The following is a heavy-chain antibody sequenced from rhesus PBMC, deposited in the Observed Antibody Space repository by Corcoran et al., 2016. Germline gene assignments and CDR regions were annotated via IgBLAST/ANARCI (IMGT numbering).Heavy chain of an antibody. CDR2: LDGNSYSS. J-gene: IGHJ4*01. V-gene: IGHV4-80*01. CDR3: ATGGFTTYRDN. D-gene: IGHD2-27*01. Sequence: QVQLRESGPGLVKPSETLSLTCTVFGVPLSNYWWAWIRQPPGEGMERIGDLDGNSYSSHYNPSHKSRVIISKDASKNQFSLRMTSLTVADTAIYYCATGGFTTYRDNWGQGVLVTVSS. CDR1: GVPLSNYW.